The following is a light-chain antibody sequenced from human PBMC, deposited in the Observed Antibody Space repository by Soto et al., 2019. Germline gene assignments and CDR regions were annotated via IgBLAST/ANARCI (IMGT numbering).Light chain of an antibody. J-gene: IGKJ1*01. Sequence: DIQLTQSPPTLSASVGDRVTITCRASQSIRYYLAWYQQMPGKAPKLLIYGASSLQSGVPSRFSGSGSGTEFTLTISSLQPDDFATYFCQHPNSYSQTFGQGTKVDIK. CDR3: QHPNSYSQT. V-gene: IGKV1-5*01. CDR2: GAS. CDR1: QSIRYY.